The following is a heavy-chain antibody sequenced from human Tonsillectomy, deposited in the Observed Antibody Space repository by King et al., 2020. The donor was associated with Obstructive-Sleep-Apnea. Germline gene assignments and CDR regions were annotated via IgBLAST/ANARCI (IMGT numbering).Heavy chain of an antibody. Sequence: VQLVESGGGVVQPGRSLRLSCAASGFTFSSYGMHWVRQAPGKGLEWGAGISYDGSNKYYADSVEGRFTISRDTSKNTLYLQMDNLSAEDTAVYCCAKDRGVGYTPKPHGYFDYWGQGTLVTVSS. V-gene: IGHV3-30*18. J-gene: IGHJ4*02. CDR3: AKDRGVGYTPKPHGYFDY. CDR1: GFTFSSYG. CDR2: ISYDGSNK. D-gene: IGHD5-24*01.